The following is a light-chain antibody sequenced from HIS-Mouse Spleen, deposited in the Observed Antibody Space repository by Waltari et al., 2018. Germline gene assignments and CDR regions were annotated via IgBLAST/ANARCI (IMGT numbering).Light chain of an antibody. Sequence: QSVLTQPPSASGTPGQGVTISCSGSSSNIGSNTVNWYQQLPGTAPKLLIYSNNQRPSGVPDRCSGSKSGTSASLAISGLQSEDEADYYCAAWDDSLNGWVFGGGTKLTVL. V-gene: IGLV1-44*01. CDR1: SSNIGSNT. J-gene: IGLJ3*02. CDR3: AAWDDSLNGWV. CDR2: SNN.